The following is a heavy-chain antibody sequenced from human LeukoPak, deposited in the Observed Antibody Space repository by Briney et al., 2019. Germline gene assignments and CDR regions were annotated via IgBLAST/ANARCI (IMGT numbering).Heavy chain of an antibody. CDR1: GGSISSYY. CDR3: ARHRGYSSSSYPFDY. J-gene: IGHJ4*02. V-gene: IGHV4-59*08. D-gene: IGHD6-6*01. CDR2: IYYSGST. Sequence: SETLSLTCTVSGGSISSYYWSWIRQPPGKGLEWIGYIYYSGSTNYNPSLKSRVTISVDTSKNQFSLKLSSVTAADTAVYYCARHRGYSSSSYPFDYWGQGTLVTVSS.